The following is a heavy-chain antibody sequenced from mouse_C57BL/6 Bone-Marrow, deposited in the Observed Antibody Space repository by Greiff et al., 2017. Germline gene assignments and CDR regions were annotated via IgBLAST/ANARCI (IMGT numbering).Heavy chain of an antibody. CDR3: ARLGDYDKNWFAY. CDR1: GFTFSSYT. V-gene: IGHV5-9*01. J-gene: IGHJ3*01. D-gene: IGHD2-4*01. CDR2: ISGGGGNT. Sequence: EVKLVESGGGLVKPGGSLKLSCAASGFTFSSYTMSWVRPTPEKRLEWVATISGGGGNTYYPDSVKGRFTISRDNAKNTLYLQMSSLRSEDTALYYCARLGDYDKNWFAYWGQGTLVTVSA.